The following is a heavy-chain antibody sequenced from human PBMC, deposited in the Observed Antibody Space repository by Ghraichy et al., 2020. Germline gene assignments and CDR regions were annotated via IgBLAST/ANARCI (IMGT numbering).Heavy chain of an antibody. J-gene: IGHJ4*02. CDR1: GGSISSGGYS. CDR2: IYHSGST. Sequence: SETLSLTCAVSGGSISSGGYSWSWIRQPPGKGLECIGYIYHSGSTYYNPSLKSRVTISVDRSKNQFSLKLSSVTAADTAVYYCARVMGYRDYVFDYWGQGTLVTVSS. D-gene: IGHD4-17*01. V-gene: IGHV4-30-2*01. CDR3: ARVMGYRDYVFDY.